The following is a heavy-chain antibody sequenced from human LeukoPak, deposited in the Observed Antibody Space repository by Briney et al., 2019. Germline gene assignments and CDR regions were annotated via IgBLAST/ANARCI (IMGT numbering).Heavy chain of an antibody. J-gene: IGHJ5*02. Sequence: WASVKVSCKASGGTFSSYAISWARQAPGQGLEWMGRIIPIFGTANYAQKFQGRVTITTDESTSTAYMELSSLRSEDTAVYYCARALGSSWYVTWFDPWGQGTLVTVSS. V-gene: IGHV1-69*05. CDR3: ARALGSSWYVTWFDP. D-gene: IGHD6-13*01. CDR1: GGTFSSYA. CDR2: IIPIFGTA.